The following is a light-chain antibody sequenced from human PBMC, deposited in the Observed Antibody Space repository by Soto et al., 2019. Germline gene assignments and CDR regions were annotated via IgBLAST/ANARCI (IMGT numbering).Light chain of an antibody. Sequence: QPVLTQPPSASGTPGQWFTISCSGSSSNIGSYFVYWYQQLPGTAPKLLIYRNNQRPSGVPDRFSGSKSGTSASLAISGLRSEDEADYYCAAWDDSLSGWVFGGGTKVTVL. J-gene: IGLJ3*02. CDR3: AAWDDSLSGWV. CDR2: RNN. CDR1: SSNIGSYF. V-gene: IGLV1-47*01.